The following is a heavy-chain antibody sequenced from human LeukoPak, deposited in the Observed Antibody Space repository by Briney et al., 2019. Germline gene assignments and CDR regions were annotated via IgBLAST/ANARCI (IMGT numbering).Heavy chain of an antibody. CDR3: ARAGWGLGWGSESGSYVP. CDR1: GYTFTGYY. D-gene: IGHD1-26*01. V-gene: IGHV1-2*02. J-gene: IGHJ5*02. CDR2: INPNSGGT. Sequence: ASVKVSCKASGYTFTGYYMHWVRQAPGQGLEWMGWINPNSGGTNYAQQFQGKVTMTRDTSISTAYMELSRLRSDDTAVYYCARAGWGLGWGSESGSYVPWGQGTLVTVSS.